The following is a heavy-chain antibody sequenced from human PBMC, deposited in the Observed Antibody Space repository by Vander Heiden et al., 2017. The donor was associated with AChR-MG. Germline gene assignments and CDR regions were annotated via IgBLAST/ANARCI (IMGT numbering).Heavy chain of an antibody. Sequence: QVQLGQSGAEVKKPGASVKVSCKASGYTFTGCYMDWVRKAAGQGLEWMGWIKPSSGGTNYAQKFQGRVTMTRDTSISTAYMELSRLKSDDTALYYCAREFRVVVAATLDAWGQGTLITVSS. J-gene: IGHJ5*02. CDR2: IKPSSGGT. D-gene: IGHD2-15*01. CDR1: GYTFTGCY. CDR3: AREFRVVVAATLDA. V-gene: IGHV1-2*02.